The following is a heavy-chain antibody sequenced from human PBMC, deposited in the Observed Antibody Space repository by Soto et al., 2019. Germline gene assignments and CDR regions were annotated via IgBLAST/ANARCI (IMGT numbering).Heavy chain of an antibody. J-gene: IGHJ5*02. CDR2: IYHRGTS. CDR1: GGSISSGAYS. D-gene: IGHD2-21*01. CDR3: ATTLDYGGTPDTHWFDP. V-gene: IGHV4-30-2*01. Sequence: SETLSLTCTVSGGSISSGAYSWSWIRLPPGKRLEWVGYIYHRGTSHYNPSLKSRVTMSVDRSKNQFSLNLRSVTAADTAVYYCATTLDYGGTPDTHWFDPWGQGTLVTVSS.